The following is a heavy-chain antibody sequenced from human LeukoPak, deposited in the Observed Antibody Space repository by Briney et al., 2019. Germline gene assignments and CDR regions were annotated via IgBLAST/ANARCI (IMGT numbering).Heavy chain of an antibody. J-gene: IGHJ4*02. D-gene: IGHD1-26*01. CDR2: ISSGSSHI. V-gene: IGHV3-21*01. CDR3: ASGGELGLHENRDY. CDR1: GFTFSSYS. Sequence: GGSLRLSCAASGFTFSSYSMNWVRQAPGKGLEWVSYISSGSSHIYYADSVKGRFTISRDNAKNSLYLQMNSLRAEDTAVYYCASGGELGLHENRDYWGQGALVTVSS.